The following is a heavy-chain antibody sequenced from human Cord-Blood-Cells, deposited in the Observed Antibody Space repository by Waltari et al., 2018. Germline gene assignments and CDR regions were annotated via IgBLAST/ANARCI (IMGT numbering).Heavy chain of an antibody. D-gene: IGHD1-1*01. Sequence: QVQLVQSGAEVKKPGASVKVSCKASGYTFTSYAMHWVRQAPGQRLEWMGWINAGNGNTKYSQKFQGRVTITRDTSASTAYMELSSLRSEDTAVYYCARGRSWNDVAFDIWGQGTMATVSS. CDR3: ARGRSWNDVAFDI. J-gene: IGHJ3*02. CDR1: GYTFTSYA. CDR2: INAGNGNT. V-gene: IGHV1-3*01.